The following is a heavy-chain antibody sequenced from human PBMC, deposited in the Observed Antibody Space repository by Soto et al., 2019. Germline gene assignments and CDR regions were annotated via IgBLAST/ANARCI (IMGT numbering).Heavy chain of an antibody. CDR3: ARLSGRILTGAMYNYGMDV. V-gene: IGHV4-4*02. D-gene: IGHD3-9*01. J-gene: IGHJ6*02. CDR1: GGSISSSSR. Sequence: PSETLSLTCVVSGGSISSSSRWSWVRQPPGKGLEWIGEIYHSGSTNYDPSLKSRVTISVDKSNNRFSLKLSSVTAADTAVYYCARLSGRILTGAMYNYGMDVWGQGTTVTVSS. CDR2: IYHSGST.